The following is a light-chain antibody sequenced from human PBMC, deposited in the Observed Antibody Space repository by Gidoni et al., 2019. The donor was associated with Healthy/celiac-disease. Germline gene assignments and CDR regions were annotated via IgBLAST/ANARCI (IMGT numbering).Light chain of an antibody. J-gene: IGLJ1*01. V-gene: IGLV2-11*01. CDR2: DVS. CDR1: SSDVGGYNY. Sequence: QSALTQPRSVSGSPGQSVTIPCTGTSSDVGGYNYVAWYQQHPGKAPKLMIYDVSKRPSGVPDRFSGSKSGNTASLTISGLQAEDEADYYCCSYAGTYTFEVFGTGTQVTVL. CDR3: CSYAGTYTFEV.